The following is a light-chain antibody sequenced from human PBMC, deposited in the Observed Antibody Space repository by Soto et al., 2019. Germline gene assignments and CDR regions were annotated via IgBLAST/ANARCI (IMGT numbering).Light chain of an antibody. J-gene: IGKJ4*01. V-gene: IGKV1-33*01. Sequence: DIQMPPSPSSLSASVGDRVTITCQASQDISNYLNWYQQKPGKAPKLLIYDASNLETGVPSRFSGSGSGTDFTFTISSLQPEDIATYYCQQYDNPALTFGGGTKVEIK. CDR2: DAS. CDR3: QQYDNPALT. CDR1: QDISNY.